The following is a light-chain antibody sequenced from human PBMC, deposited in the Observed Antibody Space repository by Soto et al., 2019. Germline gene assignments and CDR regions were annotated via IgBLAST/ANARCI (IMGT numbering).Light chain of an antibody. CDR3: QQYNNWPWT. Sequence: EIVLTQSPGTLSLSPGERGTLSCRASQSVSSNLAWYQQKPGQAPRLLIYGASTRATGIPARFSGSGSGTEFTLTISSLQSEDFAVYYCQQYNNWPWTFGQGTKVDIK. CDR1: QSVSSN. CDR2: GAS. V-gene: IGKV3-15*01. J-gene: IGKJ1*01.